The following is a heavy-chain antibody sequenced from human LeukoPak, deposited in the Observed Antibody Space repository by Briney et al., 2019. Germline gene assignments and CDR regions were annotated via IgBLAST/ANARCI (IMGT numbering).Heavy chain of an antibody. D-gene: IGHD3-10*01. J-gene: IGHJ4*02. CDR2: IIPIFGTA. V-gene: IGHV1-69*01. Sequence: ASVKVSCKASGGTFSSYAISWVRQAPGQGLEWMGGIIPIFGTANYAQKFQGRVTITADESTSTAYMELSSLRSEDTAVYYCARGRSMVRGVIVPFGYWGQGTLVTVSS. CDR1: GGTFSSYA. CDR3: ARGRSMVRGVIVPFGY.